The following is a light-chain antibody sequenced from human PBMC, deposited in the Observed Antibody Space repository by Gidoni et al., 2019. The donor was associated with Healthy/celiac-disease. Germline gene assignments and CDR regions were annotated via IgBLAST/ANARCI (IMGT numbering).Light chain of an antibody. V-gene: IGLV3-19*01. J-gene: IGLJ2*01. Sequence: SSELTQEPAVSVALGQTVRIKCQGDSLRSYYASWYQQKPGQAPVLVIYGKNNRPSGIPDRFSGSSSGNTASLTITGAQAEDEADYYCNSRDSSGVVFGGGTKLTVL. CDR1: SLRSYY. CDR3: NSRDSSGVV. CDR2: GKN.